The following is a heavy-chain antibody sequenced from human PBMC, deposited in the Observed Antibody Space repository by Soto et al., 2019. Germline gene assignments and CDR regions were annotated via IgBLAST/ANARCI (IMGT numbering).Heavy chain of an antibody. J-gene: IGHJ6*03. CDR3: AKDFVTGGYDFWSGYFLSYMDV. D-gene: IGHD3-3*01. Sequence: GGSLRLSCAASGFTFSSYAMHWVRQAPGKGLEWVAVISYDGSNKYYADSVKGRFTISRDNSKNTLYLQMNSLRAEDTAVYYCAKDFVTGGYDFWSGYFLSYMDVWGKGTTVTVSS. V-gene: IGHV3-30-3*01. CDR2: ISYDGSNK. CDR1: GFTFSSYA.